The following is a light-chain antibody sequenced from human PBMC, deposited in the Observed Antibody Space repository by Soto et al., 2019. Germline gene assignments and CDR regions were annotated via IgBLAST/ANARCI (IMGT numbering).Light chain of an antibody. CDR2: GAS. Sequence: EILLTQSPATLSLSPGERATLSCRASQSVSSNLAWYQQKPGQAPRILIYGASTRATGIPARFSGSGSGTEFTLTISSLQSEDFAVYDCQQYDNWPLTGGGGTKVEIK. J-gene: IGKJ4*01. V-gene: IGKV3-15*01. CDR1: QSVSSN. CDR3: QQYDNWPLT.